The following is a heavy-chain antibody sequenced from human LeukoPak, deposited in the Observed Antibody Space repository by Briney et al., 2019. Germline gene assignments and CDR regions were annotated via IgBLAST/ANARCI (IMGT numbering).Heavy chain of an antibody. D-gene: IGHD4-17*01. V-gene: IGHV3-11*01. J-gene: IGHJ5*02. CDR2: ISSSGSTI. CDR3: AREAAADYGDHNWFDP. Sequence: GGSLRLSCAASGFTFSDYYMSWIRQAPGKGLEWVSYISSSGSTIYYADSVKGRFTISRDNAKNSLYLQMNSLRAEDTAVYYCAREAAADYGDHNWFDPWGQGTLVTVSS. CDR1: GFTFSDYY.